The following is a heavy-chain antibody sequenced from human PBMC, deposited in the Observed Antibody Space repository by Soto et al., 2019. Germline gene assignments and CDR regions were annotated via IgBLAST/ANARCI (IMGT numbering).Heavy chain of an antibody. CDR1: GFTFSSYA. CDR3: AKATPPWVPATLYRH. Sequence: EVQLLESGGGLVQPGGSMRLSWAASGFTFSSYAMSWVRQAPGKGLEWVSAISGSGGSTYYADSVKGRFTISRDNSKNTLYLHMNSLRAEDTAVYYCAKATPPWVPATLYRHWGQGTLVTVSS. D-gene: IGHD2-2*01. CDR2: ISGSGGST. V-gene: IGHV3-23*01. J-gene: IGHJ4*02.